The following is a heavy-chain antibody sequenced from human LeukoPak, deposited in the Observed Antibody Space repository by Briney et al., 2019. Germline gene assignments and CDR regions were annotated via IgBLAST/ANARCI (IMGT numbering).Heavy chain of an antibody. CDR3: ARDVTAARLRWFDP. V-gene: IGHV4-59*01. CDR1: GGSISSYY. Sequence: PSETLSLTCTVSGGSISSYYWSWIRQPPGKGLEWIGYIYYSGSTNYNPSLMSRVTISVDTSKNQFSLKLSSVTAADTAVYYCARDVTAARLRWFDPWGQGTLVTVSS. CDR2: IYYSGST. D-gene: IGHD6-6*01. J-gene: IGHJ5*02.